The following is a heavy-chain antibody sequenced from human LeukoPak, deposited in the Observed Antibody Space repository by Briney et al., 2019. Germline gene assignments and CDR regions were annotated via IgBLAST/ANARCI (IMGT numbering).Heavy chain of an antibody. CDR3: ARAGLYNAGDAFDI. Sequence: SGTLSLTCTVSGGSISSYYWSWIRQPPGKGLEWIGYIYYSGSTNYNPSLKSRVTISVDTSKNQFSLKLSSVTAADTAVYYCARAGLYNAGDAFDIWGQGTMVTVSS. V-gene: IGHV4-59*01. CDR2: IYYSGST. CDR1: GGSISSYY. J-gene: IGHJ3*02. D-gene: IGHD1-1*01.